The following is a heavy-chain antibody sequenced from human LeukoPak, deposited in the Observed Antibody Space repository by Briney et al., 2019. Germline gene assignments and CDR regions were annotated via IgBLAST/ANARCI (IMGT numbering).Heavy chain of an antibody. J-gene: IGHJ4*02. D-gene: IGHD6-19*01. CDR2: ISGSGGST. CDR3: AKEGGIAVAGTSRLTRSEYFDY. V-gene: IGHV3-23*01. CDR1: GFTFSSYA. Sequence: GGSLRLSCAASGFTFSSYAMSWVRQAPGKGLEWVSAISGSGGSTYYADSVKGWFTISRDNSKNTLYLQMNSLRAEDTAVYYCAKEGGIAVAGTSRLTRSEYFDYWGQGTLVTVSS.